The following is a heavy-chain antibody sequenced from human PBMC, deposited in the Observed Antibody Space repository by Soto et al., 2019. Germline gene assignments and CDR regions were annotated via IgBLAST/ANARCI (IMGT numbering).Heavy chain of an antibody. CDR1: GFTFSSYD. Sequence: VGSLRLSCAASGFTFSSYDMTWVRQAPGKGLEWVSFISSSSGYMYYTDSVKGRFTISRDNAKNSLYLQMNSLRAEDTAVYFCVRDSYKMSHYGVFWGQGTLVTVSS. V-gene: IGHV3-21*01. CDR3: VRDSYKMSHYGVF. D-gene: IGHD4-17*01. CDR2: ISSSSGYM. J-gene: IGHJ4*02.